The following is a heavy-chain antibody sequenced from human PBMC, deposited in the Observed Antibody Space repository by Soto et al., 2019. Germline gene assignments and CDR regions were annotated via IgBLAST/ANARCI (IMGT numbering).Heavy chain of an antibody. CDR1: GFTFSSYS. V-gene: IGHV3-48*02. Sequence: GGSLRLSCAASGFTFSSYSMNWVRQAPGKGLEHIAYIRSSGSAIFYADSVRGRFTISRDNAKSSLYLQMNSLRDEDMAIYYCARDLNWSFDYWGQGTLVTVSS. J-gene: IGHJ4*02. CDR3: ARDLNWSFDY. CDR2: IRSSGSAI.